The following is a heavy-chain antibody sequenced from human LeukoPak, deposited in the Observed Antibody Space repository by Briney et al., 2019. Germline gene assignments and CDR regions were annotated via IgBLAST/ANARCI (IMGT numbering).Heavy chain of an antibody. V-gene: IGHV3-64*01. CDR2: ISGNGGNT. Sequence: PGGSLRLSCAASGFTFSSYAMHWVRQAPGKGLEYVSAISGNGGNTYYAKSVKGRFTISRDNSKNTLYLQMGSLRAEDMAVYYCAKVGPRSGWPSYFDYWGQGTLVTVSS. CDR1: GFTFSSYA. J-gene: IGHJ4*02. D-gene: IGHD6-19*01. CDR3: AKVGPRSGWPSYFDY.